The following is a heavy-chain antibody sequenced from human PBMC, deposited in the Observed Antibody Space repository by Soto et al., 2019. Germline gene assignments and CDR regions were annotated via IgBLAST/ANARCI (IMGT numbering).Heavy chain of an antibody. CDR3: AKNYHMDV. J-gene: IGHJ6*03. CDR1: GFTFSSYA. Sequence: GGSLRLSCAASGFTFSSYAMSWVRQAPGKGLEWVSSITPSGDYTNYADSVEGRVTISRDNSKNTLYLQMNSLRAEDTALYYCAKNYHMDVWGKGTTVTVSS. CDR2: ITPSGDYT. V-gene: IGHV3-23*01.